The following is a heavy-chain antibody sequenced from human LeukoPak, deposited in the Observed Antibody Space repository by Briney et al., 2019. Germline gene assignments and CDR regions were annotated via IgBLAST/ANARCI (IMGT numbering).Heavy chain of an antibody. CDR1: GFTVSSNY. J-gene: IGHJ3*02. CDR3: ARWALEAFDI. CDR2: IYSGGST. Sequence: GGSLRLSCAASGFTVSSNYTSWVRQAPGKGLEWVSVIYSGGSTYYADSVKGRFTISRDNSKNTLYLQMNSLRAEDTAVYYCARWALEAFDIWGQGTMVTVSS. D-gene: IGHD5-24*01. V-gene: IGHV3-53*01.